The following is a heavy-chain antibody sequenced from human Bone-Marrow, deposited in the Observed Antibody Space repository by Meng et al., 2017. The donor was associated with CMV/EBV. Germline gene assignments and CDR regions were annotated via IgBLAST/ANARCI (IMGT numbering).Heavy chain of an antibody. V-gene: IGHV1-69*10. CDR3: ARGGYCSSTSCYGRRYYFDY. J-gene: IGHJ4*02. CDR2: IIPILGIA. Sequence: SVKVSCKASGGTFSSYAISWVRQAPGQGLEWMGGIIPILGIANYAQKFQGRVTITADKSTSTAYMELSSLRSEDTAVYYCARGGYCSSTSCYGRRYYFDYWGQGTLVTVLL. D-gene: IGHD2-2*01. CDR1: GGTFSSYA.